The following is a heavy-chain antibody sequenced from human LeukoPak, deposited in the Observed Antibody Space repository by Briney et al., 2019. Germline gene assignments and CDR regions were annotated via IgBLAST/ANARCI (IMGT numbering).Heavy chain of an antibody. D-gene: IGHD2-15*01. J-gene: IGHJ4*02. CDR2: VYYSGRT. Sequence: SETLSLTCTVSGASISSSSHYWGWIRQPPGKELQWIASVYYSGRTNYNPSLKSRVTISVDTSEKQFSLQVNSVTAADTAVYYCARQGSAYYFDFWGQGTLVTVSS. CDR1: GASISSSSHY. CDR3: ARQGSAYYFDF. V-gene: IGHV4-39*01.